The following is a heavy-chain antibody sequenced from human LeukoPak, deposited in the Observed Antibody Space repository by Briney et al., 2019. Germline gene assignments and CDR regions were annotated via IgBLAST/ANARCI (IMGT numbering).Heavy chain of an antibody. D-gene: IGHD5-12*01. V-gene: IGHV4-59*12. CDR2: IYYRGTT. CDR3: ARLPRYGGYDHFDY. J-gene: IGHJ4*02. Sequence: SETLSLTCTVSGDSIDSYYWSLIRHPPGTGLYWIGYIYYRGTTSYNPFLKSRVTISVDTSKNQFSLKLNSVTAADTAVYYCARLPRYGGYDHFDYWGQGILVIVSS. CDR1: GDSIDSYY.